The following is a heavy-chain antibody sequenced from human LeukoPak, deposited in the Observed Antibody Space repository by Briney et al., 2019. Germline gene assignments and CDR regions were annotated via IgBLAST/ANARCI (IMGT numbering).Heavy chain of an antibody. J-gene: IGHJ4*02. D-gene: IGHD5-12*01. CDR2: ISSSSSYI. CDR3: ARVPSGYGFYFDY. V-gene: IGHV3-21*01. CDR1: GFTFSSYS. Sequence: AGGSLRLSCAASGFTFSSYSMNWVRQAPGKGLEWVSSISSSSSYIYYADSVKGRFTIPRDNAKNSLYLQMNSLRAEDTAVYYCARVPSGYGFYFDYWGQGTLVTVSS.